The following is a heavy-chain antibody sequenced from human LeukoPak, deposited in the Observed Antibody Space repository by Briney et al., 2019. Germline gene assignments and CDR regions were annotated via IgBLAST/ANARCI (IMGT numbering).Heavy chain of an antibody. D-gene: IGHD6-13*01. Sequence: GGSLRPSCAASGFTFSTYSMNWVRQAPGKGLEWVSYISSSSSTIYYADSVKGRFTISRDNAKNSLYLQMNSLRAEDTAVYYCARDKGIAVVDTGYFDYWGQGTLVTVSS. CDR1: GFTFSTYS. CDR3: ARDKGIAVVDTGYFDY. V-gene: IGHV3-48*01. J-gene: IGHJ4*02. CDR2: ISSSSSTI.